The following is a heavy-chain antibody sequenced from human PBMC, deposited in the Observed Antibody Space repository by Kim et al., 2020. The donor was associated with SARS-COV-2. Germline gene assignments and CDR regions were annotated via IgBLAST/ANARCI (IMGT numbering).Heavy chain of an antibody. CDR3: ARDGHGSAVGATKLDY. V-gene: IGHV1-46*01. J-gene: IGHJ4*02. CDR2: INPSGGST. Sequence: ASVKVSCKSSGYTFTSYYMHWVRQAPGQGLEWMGIINPSGGSTSYAQKFQGRVTMTRDTSTSTVYMELSSLRSEDTAVYYCARDGHGSAVGATKLDYWGQGTLVTVSS. D-gene: IGHD1-26*01. CDR1: GYTFTSYY.